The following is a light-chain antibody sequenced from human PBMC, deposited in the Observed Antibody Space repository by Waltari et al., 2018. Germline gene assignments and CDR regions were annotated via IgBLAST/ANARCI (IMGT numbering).Light chain of an antibody. J-gene: IGKJ1*01. Sequence: EIVLTQSPGTLSLSPGERAALSCTASQSVSSSDLDWYQQKPGQAPRLIIYGASSRATGIPDRFSGSGSGTDFTLAISRLEPEDFAVYYCQQYGRSSWTFGQGTKVEIK. CDR1: QSVSSSD. CDR3: QQYGRSSWT. CDR2: GAS. V-gene: IGKV3-20*01.